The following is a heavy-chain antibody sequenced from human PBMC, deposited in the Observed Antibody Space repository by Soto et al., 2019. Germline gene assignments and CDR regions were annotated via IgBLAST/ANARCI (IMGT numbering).Heavy chain of an antibody. J-gene: IGHJ4*02. CDR1: GFTFGYSA. CDR3: TRDRPSQETVAAVGDF. Sequence: GGSLRLSCATSGFTFGYSALSWVRQAPGKGLEWIGFIRSRAYSGTTEYADSVRGRFILSRDDSKSTTYLQMNSLRTEDTGVYYCTRDRPSQETVAAVGDFWGQGA. V-gene: IGHV3-49*04. D-gene: IGHD6-19*01. CDR2: IRSRAYSGTT.